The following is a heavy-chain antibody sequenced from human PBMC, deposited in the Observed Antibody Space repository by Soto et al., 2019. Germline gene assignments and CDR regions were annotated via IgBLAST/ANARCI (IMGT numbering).Heavy chain of an antibody. CDR1: VFTFSSYW. CDR2: IKQDGSEK. Sequence: GSLRLSCAASVFTFSSYWMSWVRQAPGKGLEWVANIKQDGSEKYYVDSVKGRFTISRDNAKNSLYLQMNSLRAEDTAVYYCARDLSIGGRRITIFGVMGGWFDPWGQGTLVTVSS. D-gene: IGHD3-3*01. CDR3: ARDLSIGGRRITIFGVMGGWFDP. J-gene: IGHJ5*02. V-gene: IGHV3-7*03.